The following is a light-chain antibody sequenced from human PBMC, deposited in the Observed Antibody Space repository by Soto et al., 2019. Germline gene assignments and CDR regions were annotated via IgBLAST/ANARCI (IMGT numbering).Light chain of an antibody. CDR1: QSAGNF. V-gene: IGKV3D-15*01. Sequence: DIVMTQSPATMSVSPGETASLSCRASQSAGNFLAWYQQKPGQAPRLLIYYISTRATGIPARFSGSGSGTEGTLTINSLQSEDSAVYYCQQHNQWTITFGQGTRLEIK. CDR2: YIS. J-gene: IGKJ5*01. CDR3: QQHNQWTIT.